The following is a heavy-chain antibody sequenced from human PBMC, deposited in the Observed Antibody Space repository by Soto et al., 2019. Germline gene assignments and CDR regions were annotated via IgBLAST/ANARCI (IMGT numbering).Heavy chain of an antibody. CDR1: GFTFSSYA. Sequence: GGSLRLSCAASGFTFSSYAMSWVRQVPGKGLERVSGIYWYSNRVDYADSVKGRFTTSRDNAKNSLYLQMDYLRTEDTAFYYCVKDLQPGGADYWGQGTLVTVSS. J-gene: IGHJ4*02. D-gene: IGHD1-1*01. CDR2: IYWYSNRV. V-gene: IGHV3-9*01. CDR3: VKDLQPGGADY.